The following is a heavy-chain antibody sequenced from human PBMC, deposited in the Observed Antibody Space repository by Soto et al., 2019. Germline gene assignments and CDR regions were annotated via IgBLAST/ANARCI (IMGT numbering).Heavy chain of an antibody. CDR1: GGTFSSYA. V-gene: IGHV1-69*13. J-gene: IGHJ5*02. D-gene: IGHD3-22*01. CDR3: SRSGYYYDSSGYYANWFDP. Sequence: GASVKVSCKASGGTFSSYAISWVRQAPGQGLEWMGGIIPIFGTANYAQKFQGRVTITADESTSTAYMELNSLRSEDTAVYYCSRSGYYYDSSGYYANWFDPWGQGTLVTVSS. CDR2: IIPIFGTA.